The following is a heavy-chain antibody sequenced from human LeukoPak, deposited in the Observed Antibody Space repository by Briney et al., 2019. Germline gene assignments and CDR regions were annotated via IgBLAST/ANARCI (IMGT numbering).Heavy chain of an antibody. CDR2: VKGDGSIT. D-gene: IGHD5-24*01. Sequence: AGGSLRCSCAASGFTFRNYCLHWVAQGPGKGLVWVSRVKGDGSITDYADSVRGRFTISRANAKIPLYLRMYTPRAEAASSYDSVRDVDDYNTYYWGEGSLVTVSS. J-gene: IGHJ4*02. CDR3: VRDVDDYNTYY. CDR1: GFTFRNYC. V-gene: IGHV3-74*01.